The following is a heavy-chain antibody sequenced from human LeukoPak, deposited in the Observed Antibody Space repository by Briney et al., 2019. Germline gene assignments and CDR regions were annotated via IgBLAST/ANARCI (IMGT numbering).Heavy chain of an antibody. CDR3: ARYAVVAAFDY. Sequence: ASVKVSRKASGCTFSSYAISWVRQAPGQGLEWMGWINPNSGGTNYAQKFQGRVTMTRDTSISTAYMELSRLRSDDTAVYYCARYAVVAAFDYWGQGTLVTVSS. V-gene: IGHV1-2*02. CDR2: INPNSGGT. D-gene: IGHD2-15*01. J-gene: IGHJ4*02. CDR1: GCTFSSYA.